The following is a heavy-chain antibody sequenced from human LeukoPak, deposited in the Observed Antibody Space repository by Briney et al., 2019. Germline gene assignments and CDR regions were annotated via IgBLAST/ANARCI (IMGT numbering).Heavy chain of an antibody. Sequence: ASVKVSCKASGYTFTGYYMHWVRQAPGQGLEWMGWISAYNGNTNYAQKLQGRVTMTTDTSTSTAYMELRSLRSDDTAVYYCARGPITIHAFDIWGQGTMVTVSS. J-gene: IGHJ3*02. CDR2: ISAYNGNT. CDR1: GYTFTGYY. V-gene: IGHV1-18*04. CDR3: ARGPITIHAFDI. D-gene: IGHD3-10*01.